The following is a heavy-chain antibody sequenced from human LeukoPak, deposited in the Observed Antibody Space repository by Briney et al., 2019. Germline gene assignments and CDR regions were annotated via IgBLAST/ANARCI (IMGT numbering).Heavy chain of an antibody. D-gene: IGHD6-19*01. CDR2: ISVSGNT. J-gene: IGHJ4*02. V-gene: IGHV3-23*01. Sequence: GGSLRLSCAASGFTLSSYAMSWVRQGPGKGLEWVSAISVSGNTYHADSVKGRFTISRDSYKNTLYLQMNSLRAEDAAVYYCAKSQAIRSVAGPHFDYWGQGTLVTVSS. CDR1: GFTLSSYA. CDR3: AKSQAIRSVAGPHFDY.